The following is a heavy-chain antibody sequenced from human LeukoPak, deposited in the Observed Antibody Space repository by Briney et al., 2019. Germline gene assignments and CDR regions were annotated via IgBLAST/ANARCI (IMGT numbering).Heavy chain of an antibody. CDR2: ISASGGGT. J-gene: IGHJ4*02. CDR1: GFRFGDYG. V-gene: IGHV3-23*01. Sequence: GGSLRLSCTGSGFRFGDYGLNWVRQAPGKGLEWVSAISASGGGTYYADSVKGRFTISRDNSRSTVFLQMSSLRAEDTAVYYCAKAPHCPNDVCRYFDYWGQGILVTVSS. D-gene: IGHD2-8*01. CDR3: AKAPHCPNDVCRYFDY.